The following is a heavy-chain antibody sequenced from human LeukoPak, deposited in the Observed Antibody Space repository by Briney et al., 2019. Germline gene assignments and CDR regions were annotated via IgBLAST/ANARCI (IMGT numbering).Heavy chain of an antibody. CDR2: INHSAST. D-gene: IGHD3-22*01. V-gene: IGHV4-34*01. CDR3: ARGYYDSSGSALFDY. CDR1: GGSFSGYY. J-gene: IGHJ4*02. Sequence: SETLSLTCAVYGGSFSGYYWSWIRQPPGKGLEWIGEINHSASTNYNPSLKSRVTISVDTSKNQFSLKLSSVTAADTAVYYCARGYYDSSGSALFDYWGQGTLVTVSS.